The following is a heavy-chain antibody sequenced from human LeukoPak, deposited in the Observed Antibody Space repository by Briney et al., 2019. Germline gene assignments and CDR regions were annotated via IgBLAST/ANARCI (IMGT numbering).Heavy chain of an antibody. D-gene: IGHD1-14*01. CDR1: GGSISSGDYY. CDR3: VRHPNQLTPPSNWYFDL. J-gene: IGHJ2*01. CDR2: IYYSGST. Sequence: MASQTLSLTCTVSGGSISSGDYYWSWIRQPPGKGLEWIGYIYYSGSTNYNPSLKSRVTISVDTSKNQFSLKLSSVTAADTAVYYCVRHPNQLTPPSNWYFDLWGRGTLVTVSS. V-gene: IGHV4-30-4*08.